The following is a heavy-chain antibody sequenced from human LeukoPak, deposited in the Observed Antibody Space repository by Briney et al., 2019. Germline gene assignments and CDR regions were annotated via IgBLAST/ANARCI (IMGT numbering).Heavy chain of an antibody. V-gene: IGHV3-53*01. CDR1: GFTVSSNY. J-gene: IGHJ3*02. CDR2: IYSGGST. D-gene: IGHD5-18*01. CDR3: ASLDRYVDTAPRAFDI. Sequence: PGGSLRLSCAASGFTVSSNYMSWVRQAPGKGLEWVSVIYSGGSTYYADSVKGRFTISRDNSKNTLYLQMNGLRAEDTAVYYCASLDRYVDTAPRAFDIWGQGTMVTVSS.